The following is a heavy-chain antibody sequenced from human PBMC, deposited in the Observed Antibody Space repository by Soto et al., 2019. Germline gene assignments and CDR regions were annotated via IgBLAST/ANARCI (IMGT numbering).Heavy chain of an antibody. V-gene: IGHV4-30-4*01. Sequence: SETLSLTCTVSGGSISSADYYWSWIRQPPGKGLEWIGSIYYSGSTYYNPSLKSRLTISVDTSKNQFSLKLSSVTAADTAVYSCARVRGSGSYWGYYFDYWGQGTLVTVS. CDR2: IYYSGST. J-gene: IGHJ4*02. CDR3: ARVRGSGSYWGYYFDY. D-gene: IGHD3-10*01. CDR1: GGSISSADYY.